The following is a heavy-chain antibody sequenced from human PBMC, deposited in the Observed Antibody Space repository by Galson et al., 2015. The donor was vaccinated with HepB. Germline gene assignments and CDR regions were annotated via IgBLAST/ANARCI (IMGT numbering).Heavy chain of an antibody. CDR1: GHTFTKYG. CDR2: ISAYSGNT. D-gene: IGHD3-3*01. J-gene: IGHJ3*02. Sequence: SVKVSCKASGHTFTKYGISWVRQAPGQGLEWMGWISAYSGNTNHAQNFQDRVTMTTDASTSTAHMELRSLRSDDTAVYYCARDNYYGVVIAHDAFDIWGQGTMVTVSS. CDR3: ARDNYYGVVIAHDAFDI. V-gene: IGHV1-18*01.